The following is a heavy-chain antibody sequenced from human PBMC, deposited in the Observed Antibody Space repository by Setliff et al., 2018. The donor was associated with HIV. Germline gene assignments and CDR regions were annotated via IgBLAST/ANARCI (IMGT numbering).Heavy chain of an antibody. J-gene: IGHJ6*03. Sequence: GASVKVSCKASDYTFTNYGISWVRQAPGQRLEWMGWISAYSGNTGYAQKFQGRVTLTRHTSISTAYMELNSLRSEDTAVYYCARGAWYTSGWYSSRYMDVWGKGTTVTVSS. CDR1: DYTFTNYG. CDR3: ARGAWYTSGWYSSRYMDV. V-gene: IGHV1-8*02. D-gene: IGHD6-19*01. CDR2: ISAYSGNT.